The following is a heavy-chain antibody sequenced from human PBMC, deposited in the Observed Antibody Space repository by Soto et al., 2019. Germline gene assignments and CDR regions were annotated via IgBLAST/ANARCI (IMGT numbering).Heavy chain of an antibody. Sequence: QVTLKESGPVLVKPTETLTLTCTVSGLSLSSGRLGVSWIRQPPGKALEWLAHIFSNDDKSYSTSLRSRLTISKDTSRGQVVLTMTNMDPMDSATYYCALIKDCSRTDCYLASFDPLCQGTLVTVSS. CDR1: GLSLSSGRLG. J-gene: IGHJ5*02. D-gene: IGHD2-2*01. CDR3: ALIKDCSRTDCYLASFDP. CDR2: IFSNDDK. V-gene: IGHV2-26*01.